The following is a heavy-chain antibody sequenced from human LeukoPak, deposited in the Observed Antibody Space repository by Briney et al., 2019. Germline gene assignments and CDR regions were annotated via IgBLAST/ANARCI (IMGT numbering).Heavy chain of an antibody. CDR3: ARSSFPYYYYYMDV. J-gene: IGHJ6*03. CDR1: GGSISSGDYY. Sequence: KPSQTLSLTCTVSGGSISSGDYYWSWIRQPAGKGLEWIGRIYTSGSTNYNPSLKSRVTMSVDTSKNQFSLKLSSVTAADTAVYYCARSSFPYYYYYMDVWGKGTTVTISS. CDR2: IYTSGST. V-gene: IGHV4-61*02.